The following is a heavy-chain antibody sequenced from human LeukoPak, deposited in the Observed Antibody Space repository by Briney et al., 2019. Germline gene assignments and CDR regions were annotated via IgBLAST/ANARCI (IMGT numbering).Heavy chain of an antibody. Sequence: SETLSLTCTVPGGSISSYYWSWIRQPPGKGLEWIGYIYYSGSTNYNPSLESRVTISVDTSKNQFSLKLSSVTAADTAVYFCARVLSSASKVFDYWGQGTLVTVSS. CDR3: ARVLSSASKVFDY. J-gene: IGHJ4*02. CDR1: GGSISSYY. D-gene: IGHD6-6*01. V-gene: IGHV4-59*01. CDR2: IYYSGST.